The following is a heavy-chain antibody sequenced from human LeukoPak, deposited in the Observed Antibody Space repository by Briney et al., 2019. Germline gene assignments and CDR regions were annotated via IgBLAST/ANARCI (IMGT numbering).Heavy chain of an antibody. J-gene: IGHJ4*02. V-gene: IGHV3-30*02. CDR1: GFTFSSYG. CDR2: IRYDGSNK. D-gene: IGHD3-9*01. Sequence: GGSLRLSCAASGFTFSSYGMHWVRQAPGKGLEWVAFIRYDGSNKYYADSVKGRFTISRDNSKNTLYLQMNSLRAEDTAVYYCAKDLDFLTATFDYWGQGTLVTVSS. CDR3: AKDLDFLTATFDY.